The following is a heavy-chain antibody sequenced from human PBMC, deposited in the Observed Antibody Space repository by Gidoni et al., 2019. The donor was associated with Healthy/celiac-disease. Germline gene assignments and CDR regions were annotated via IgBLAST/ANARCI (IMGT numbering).Heavy chain of an antibody. J-gene: IGHJ4*02. CDR3: ARSAQWLVPGWFDY. D-gene: IGHD6-19*01. CDR2: IYYSGST. CDR1: GGSISSYY. V-gene: IGHV4-59*01. Sequence: QVQLQESGPGLVKPSATLSLTCPVSGGSISSYYWSWIRQPPGKGLEWIGYIYYSGSTNYNPSLKSRVTISVDTSKNQFSLKLSSVTAADTAVYYCARSAQWLVPGWFDYWGQGTLVTVSS.